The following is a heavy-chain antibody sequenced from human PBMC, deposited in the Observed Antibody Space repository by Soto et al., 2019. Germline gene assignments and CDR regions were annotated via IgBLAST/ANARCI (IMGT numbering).Heavy chain of an antibody. J-gene: IGHJ3*02. CDR2: TWYDGSNA. CDR1: GFTFSSSG. V-gene: IGHV3-33*06. Sequence: QVQLVESGGGVVPPGGSLRLSCAASGFTFSSSGIHWVRQAPGKGLEWVAVTWYDGSNAYYADSVKGRFTISRDNLKNTQSLQMNSLRAEDTAIYYCAKDWGGSYTRGGAFDIWGQGAMVTVSS. D-gene: IGHD3-16*02. CDR3: AKDWGGSYTRGGAFDI.